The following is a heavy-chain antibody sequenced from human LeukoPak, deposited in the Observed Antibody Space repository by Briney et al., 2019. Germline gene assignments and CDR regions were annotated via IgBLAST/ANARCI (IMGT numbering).Heavy chain of an antibody. J-gene: IGHJ4*02. V-gene: IGHV3-30*03. D-gene: IGHD1-26*01. CDR1: GFTFSSYW. CDR3: AREYSGSYVDY. CDR2: IAHDGSNK. Sequence: GGSLRLSCAASGFTFSSYWMSWVRQAPGKGLEWVALIAHDGSNKYYADSVKGRFTISRDNSKNTLYLQMNSLRAEDTAVYYCAREYSGSYVDYWGQGTLVTVSS.